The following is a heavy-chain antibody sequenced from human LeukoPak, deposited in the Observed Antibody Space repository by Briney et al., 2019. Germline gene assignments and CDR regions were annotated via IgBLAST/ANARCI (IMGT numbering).Heavy chain of an antibody. J-gene: IGHJ3*02. CDR1: GFTFSSYW. Sequence: GGSLRLSCAASGFTFSSYWMSWVRQAPGKGLEWVSAISGSGGSTYYADSVKGRFAISRDNSKNTLYLQMNSLRAEDTAVYYCATHSSSYDAFDIWGQGTMVTVSS. CDR3: ATHSSSYDAFDI. CDR2: ISGSGGST. D-gene: IGHD6-13*01. V-gene: IGHV3-23*01.